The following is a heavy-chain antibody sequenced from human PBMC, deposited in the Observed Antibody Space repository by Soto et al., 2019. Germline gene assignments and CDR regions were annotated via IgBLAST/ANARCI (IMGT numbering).Heavy chain of an antibody. CDR1: GGSVSSGAYY. D-gene: IGHD5-12*01. CDR3: ARARLRAVYALGI. Sequence: QVQLQESDAGLVKASQTLSLTCTVSGGSVSSGAYYWTWIRQRPGKGMEWIGYIYYSGSTYYSPSLKRCLCISLDTSKNPSSRRRSSVTAADTAMYYCARARLRAVYALGIWGQGTMVT. J-gene: IGHJ3*02. CDR2: IYYSGST. V-gene: IGHV4-31*03.